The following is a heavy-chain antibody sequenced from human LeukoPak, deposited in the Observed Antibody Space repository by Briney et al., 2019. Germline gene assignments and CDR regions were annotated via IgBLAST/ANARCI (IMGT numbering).Heavy chain of an antibody. CDR3: ARGRYADFWSGYSDY. CDR2: IIPIFGTA. J-gene: IGHJ4*02. V-gene: IGHV1-69*05. CDR1: GGTFSSYA. D-gene: IGHD3-3*01. Sequence: SVKDSCKASGGTFSSYAISWVRQAPGQGLEWMGGIIPIFGTANYAQKFQGRVTITTDESTSTAYMELSSLRSEDTAVYYCARGRYADFWSGYSDYWGQGTLVTVSS.